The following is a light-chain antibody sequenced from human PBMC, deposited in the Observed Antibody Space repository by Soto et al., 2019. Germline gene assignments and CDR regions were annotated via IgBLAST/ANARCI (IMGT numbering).Light chain of an antibody. Sequence: VMRQSPATLSVSPGERATLSCRASQSVSSNLAWYQRKPGQAPRLLIYGASTRATGIPARFSGSGSGTEFILTIISLQSEDFAVYYCRQYNNWPPLTFGGGTKVEIK. CDR3: RQYNNWPPLT. CDR1: QSVSSN. V-gene: IGKV3-15*01. CDR2: GAS. J-gene: IGKJ4*01.